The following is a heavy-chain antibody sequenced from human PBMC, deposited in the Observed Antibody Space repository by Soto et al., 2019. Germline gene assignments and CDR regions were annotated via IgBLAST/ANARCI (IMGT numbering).Heavy chain of an antibody. D-gene: IGHD3-22*01. V-gene: IGHV1-46*03. CDR3: ARGVGYSDSSGYPFDY. CDR2: INPRSGKT. Sequence: VQLVQSGAEVKRPGASVKISCKASGDTLSTYYMHWARQAPGQGLEWMGIINPRSGKTNYPQKFQRRVPMTRDTSTTTVYMELSTLRSEDTAMYYCARGVGYSDSSGYPFDYWGQGTLVTVSS. CDR1: GDTLSTYY. J-gene: IGHJ4*02.